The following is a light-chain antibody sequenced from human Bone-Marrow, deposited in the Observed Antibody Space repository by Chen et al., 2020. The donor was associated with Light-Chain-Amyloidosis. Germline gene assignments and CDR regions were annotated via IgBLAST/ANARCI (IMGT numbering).Light chain of an antibody. CDR2: ENN. CDR3: GTWDSSLSAVV. V-gene: IGLV1-51*01. Sequence: QSVLTQPPSVSAAPGQKVTISCSGSSSNIGSNYVSWYQQLPGTAPKLLIYENNKRPSGIPDRFSGSKSGTSATLSITGLQTGDEADYYCGTWDSSLSAVVFGGGTKLTVL. CDR1: SSNIGSNY. J-gene: IGLJ2*01.